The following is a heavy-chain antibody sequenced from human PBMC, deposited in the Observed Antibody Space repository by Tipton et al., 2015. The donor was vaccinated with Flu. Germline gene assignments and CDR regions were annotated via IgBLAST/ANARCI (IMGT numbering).Heavy chain of an antibody. CDR3: ARDQGFGGGLSYDYYVLDV. CDR2: IYYSGST. CDR1: GFSISSGYY. V-gene: IGHV4-38-2*02. D-gene: IGHD3-10*01. Sequence: TLSLTCAVSGFSISSGYYWGWIRQPPGKGLEWIASIYYSGSTYYNPSLTSRVSISVDTSKNQISLKVSSVTAADTAVYYCARDQGFGGGLSYDYYVLDVWGQGTTVTVSS. J-gene: IGHJ6*02.